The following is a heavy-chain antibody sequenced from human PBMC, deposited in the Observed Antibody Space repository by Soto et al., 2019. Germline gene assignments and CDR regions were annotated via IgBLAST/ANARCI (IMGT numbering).Heavy chain of an antibody. CDR1: GFTFSSYE. J-gene: IGHJ4*02. CDR2: ISSSGSTI. V-gene: IGHV3-48*03. CDR3: AREEVAARPFDY. D-gene: IGHD6-6*01. Sequence: PGGSLRLSCAASGFTFSSYEMNWVRQAPGKGLEWVSYISSSGSTIYYADSVKGRFTISRDNAKNSLYLQMNSLRAEDTAVYYCAREEVAARPFDYWGQGTLVTVPS.